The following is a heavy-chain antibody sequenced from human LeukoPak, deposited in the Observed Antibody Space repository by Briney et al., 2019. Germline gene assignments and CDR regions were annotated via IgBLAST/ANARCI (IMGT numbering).Heavy chain of an antibody. J-gene: IGHJ6*02. CDR1: GGSISSYY. V-gene: IGHV4-4*07. CDR3: ARGGLYGMDV. CDR2: IYASGST. D-gene: IGHD3-10*01. Sequence: WGTPSLTGPVSGGSISSYYWRGSRPPGGKGQGRIGRIYASGSTNFSPSLKSRLTMSVDTSKTKFSLKLSSVTAADSAVYYCARGGLYGMDVWGQGTTVTVSS.